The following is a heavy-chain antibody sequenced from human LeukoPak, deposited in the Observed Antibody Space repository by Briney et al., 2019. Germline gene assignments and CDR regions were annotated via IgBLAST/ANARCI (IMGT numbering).Heavy chain of an antibody. V-gene: IGHV3-30*02. CDR3: ARVIRLKYSLDAFDI. CDR2: IRYDGSNK. D-gene: IGHD5-18*01. Sequence: GGSLRLSCAASGFTFSSYGMHWVRQAPGKGLEWVAFIRYDGSNKYYADSLKGRFTISRDNSKNTLYLQMNSLRAEDTAVYYCARVIRLKYSLDAFDIWGQGTMVTVSS. J-gene: IGHJ3*02. CDR1: GFTFSSYG.